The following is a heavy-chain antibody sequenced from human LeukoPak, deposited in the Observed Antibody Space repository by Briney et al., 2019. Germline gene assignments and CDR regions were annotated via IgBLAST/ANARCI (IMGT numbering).Heavy chain of an antibody. D-gene: IGHD4-17*01. CDR1: GYSFTVYY. Sequence: VASVKVSCKASGYSFTVYYMHWVRQAPGQGLEGMGWINPNSGGTTYEQKFLGRVTMTRDTSISTAYMELSRLRSDDTAVYYCASLYGDYVGSDYWGQGTLVTVSS. V-gene: IGHV1-2*02. CDR3: ASLYGDYVGSDY. CDR2: INPNSGGT. J-gene: IGHJ4*02.